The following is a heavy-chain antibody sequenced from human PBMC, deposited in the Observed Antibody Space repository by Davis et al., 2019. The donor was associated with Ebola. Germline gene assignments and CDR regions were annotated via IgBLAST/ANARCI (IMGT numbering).Heavy chain of an antibody. CDR2: ISAYTGDT. V-gene: IGHV1-18*01. J-gene: IGHJ4*02. D-gene: IGHD3-10*02. CDR1: GYIFTNYG. CDR3: ARDGRSSSSWVAQAPLYVLDS. Sequence: ASVKVSCKASGYIFTNYGVSWVRQAPGQGLEWLGWISAYTGDTDHAQSLQGRLTMTTDASTSTASLQLRRLTSDDTAVYYCARDGRSSSSWVAQAPLYVLDSWGQGTLVTVAS.